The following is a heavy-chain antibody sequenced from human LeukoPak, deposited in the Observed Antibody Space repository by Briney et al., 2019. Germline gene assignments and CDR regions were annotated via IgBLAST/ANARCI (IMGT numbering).Heavy chain of an antibody. Sequence: PSETLSLTCAVYGGSFSGYYWSWIRQPPGKGLEWIGEINHSGSTNYNPSLKSRVTISVDTSKNQFSLKLSSVTAADTAVYYCARGGQWTHYYYMDVWGKGTTVTASS. CDR1: GGSFSGYY. V-gene: IGHV4-34*01. CDR2: INHSGST. CDR3: ARGGQWTHYYYMDV. J-gene: IGHJ6*03. D-gene: IGHD6-19*01.